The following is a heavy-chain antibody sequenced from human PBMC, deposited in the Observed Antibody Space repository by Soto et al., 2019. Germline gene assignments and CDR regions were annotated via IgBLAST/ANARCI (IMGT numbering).Heavy chain of an antibody. J-gene: IGHJ6*01. CDR2: ISYDGSKK. Sequence: GGSLRLSCAASGFTFREYDIHWVRQAPGKGLEWVAVISYDGSKKYYADSVKGRFTISRDNSKKTLYLQMNSLRAEDTAVYYSVREGHSYMLLGVMDVWGQGTTVTVSS. CDR3: VREGHSYMLLGVMDV. CDR1: GFTFREYD. V-gene: IGHV3-30*03. D-gene: IGHD5-18*01.